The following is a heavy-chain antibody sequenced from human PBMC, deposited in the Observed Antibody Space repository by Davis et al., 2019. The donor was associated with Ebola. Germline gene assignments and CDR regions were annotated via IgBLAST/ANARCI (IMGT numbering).Heavy chain of an antibody. V-gene: IGHV1-69*06. CDR1: GGTFSSYA. CDR3: ASGGGYGSGSYSTKEFDY. Sequence: SVKVSCKASGGTFSSYAISWVRQAPGQGLEWMGGIIPIFGTANYAQKFQGRVTITADKSTSTVYMELNSLRAEDTAVYYCASGGGYGSGSYSTKEFDYWGQGTLVTVSS. CDR2: IIPIFGTA. J-gene: IGHJ4*02. D-gene: IGHD3-10*01.